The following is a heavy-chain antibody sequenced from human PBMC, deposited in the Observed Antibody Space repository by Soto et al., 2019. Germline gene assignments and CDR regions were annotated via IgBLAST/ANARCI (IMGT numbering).Heavy chain of an antibody. CDR1: GFSLSTSGMC. Sequence: ASGPTLVNPTQTLTLTCTFSGFSLSTSGMCVGWIRQPPGKALEWLARIDWDDDKYYSTSLKTRLTISKDTSKNQVVLTMTNMDPVDTATYYCARIQYSSGWYFAFDIWGQGTMVTVSS. CDR2: IDWDDDK. J-gene: IGHJ3*02. V-gene: IGHV2-70*11. CDR3: ARIQYSSGWYFAFDI. D-gene: IGHD6-19*01.